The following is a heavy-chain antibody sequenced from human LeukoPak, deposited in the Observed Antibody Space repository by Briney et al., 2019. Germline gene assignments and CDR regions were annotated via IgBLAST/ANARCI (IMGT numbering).Heavy chain of an antibody. CDR1: GYTFTSYY. Sequence: ASVKVSCKASGYTFTSYYMHWVRQAPGQGLEWMGIINPSGGSTTYAQKLQGRVTMTRDMSTSTVYMELSSLRSEDTAVYYCARAGPPTSNYDSWSGYFFWGQGTLVTVSS. J-gene: IGHJ4*02. D-gene: IGHD3-3*01. CDR3: ARAGPPTSNYDSWSGYFF. CDR2: INPSGGST. V-gene: IGHV1-46*01.